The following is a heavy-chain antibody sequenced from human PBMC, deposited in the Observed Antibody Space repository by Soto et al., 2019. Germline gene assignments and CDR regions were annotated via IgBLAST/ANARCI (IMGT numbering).Heavy chain of an antibody. CDR3: EAWDSSKH. J-gene: IGHJ4*02. Sequence: EEKLVQSGGGLVRPGGSLRLSCVGSGITFSNYWMNWVRQTPGKGLEWVANIKPDGSAKAYVDSVKGRFTVSRDNAKNSMYLRMNSLGAWEPGVYFCEAWDSSKHWGQRTLVTLSS. CDR2: IKPDGSAK. V-gene: IGHV3-7*01. D-gene: IGHD3-22*01. CDR1: GITFSNYW.